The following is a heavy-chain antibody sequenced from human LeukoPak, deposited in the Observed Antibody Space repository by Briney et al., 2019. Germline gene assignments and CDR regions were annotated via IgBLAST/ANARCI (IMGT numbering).Heavy chain of an antibody. CDR3: AGSNYDFWSGPTTHNWFDP. CDR1: GYTFTSYD. V-gene: IGHV1-69*04. J-gene: IGHJ5*02. CDR2: IIPILGIA. Sequence: SVKVSCKASGYTFTSYDINWVRQAPGQGLEWMGRIIPILGIANYAQKFQGRVTITADKSTSTAYMELSSLRSEDTAVYYCAGSNYDFWSGPTTHNWFDPWGQGTLVTVSS. D-gene: IGHD3-3*01.